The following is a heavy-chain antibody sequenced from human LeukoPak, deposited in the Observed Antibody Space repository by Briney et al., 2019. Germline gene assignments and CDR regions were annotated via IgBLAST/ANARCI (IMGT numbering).Heavy chain of an antibody. V-gene: IGHV4-59*01. J-gene: IGHJ4*02. CDR1: GGSLSSYY. Sequence: SETLSLTCSVSGGSLSSYYWSWIRQPPGKGLEWIGYIYYSGNTNYNPSLKSRVTISIDTSKNQSSLKLTSVTAADTAVYYCARAGSSGYLIDYWGQGTLVTVSS. CDR3: ARAGSSGYLIDY. CDR2: IYYSGNT. D-gene: IGHD3-22*01.